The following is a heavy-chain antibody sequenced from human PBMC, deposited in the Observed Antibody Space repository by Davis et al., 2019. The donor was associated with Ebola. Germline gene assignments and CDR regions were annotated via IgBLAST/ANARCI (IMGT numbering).Heavy chain of an antibody. CDR3: ARDNLGSWADYYYFGMDV. J-gene: IGHJ6*02. CDR1: GFTFSSYS. Sequence: GGSLRLSCAASGFTFSSYSMDWVRQAPGKGLEWVSYISSGSDSIYYADSVKGRFTISRDNAKNSLYLQIDTLSDDDTAVYYCARDNLGSWADYYYFGMDVWGQGTTVTVSS. V-gene: IGHV3-48*02. D-gene: IGHD6-13*01. CDR2: ISSGSDSI.